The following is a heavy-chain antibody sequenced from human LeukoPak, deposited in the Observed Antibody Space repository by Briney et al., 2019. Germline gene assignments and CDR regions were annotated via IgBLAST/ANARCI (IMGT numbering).Heavy chain of an antibody. CDR3: ARDAPGYYYYMDV. V-gene: IGHV3-21*01. J-gene: IGHJ6*03. Sequence: GGSLRLSCAASGFTFSSYSMTWVRQAPGKGLEWVSSISSSSSYIYYADSVKGRFTISRDNAKNSLYLQMNSLRAEDTAVYYCARDAPGYYYYMDVWGKGTTVTVSS. CDR1: GFTFSSYS. CDR2: ISSSSSYI.